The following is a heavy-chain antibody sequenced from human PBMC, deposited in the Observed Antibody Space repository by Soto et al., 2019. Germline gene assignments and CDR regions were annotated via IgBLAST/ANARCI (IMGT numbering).Heavy chain of an antibody. V-gene: IGHV4-59*01. CDR1: GDSISTFY. D-gene: IGHD3-3*01. CDR2: IHYSGST. CDR3: ARVRSNLFGY. Sequence: SETLSLTCTVSGDSISTFYWSWIRQPPGKGLEWIGYIHYSGSTNYNPSLKSQVIIPVDTSKNQFSLKLSSVTAADTAVYFCARVRSNLFGYWGQGTLVTVSS. J-gene: IGHJ4*02.